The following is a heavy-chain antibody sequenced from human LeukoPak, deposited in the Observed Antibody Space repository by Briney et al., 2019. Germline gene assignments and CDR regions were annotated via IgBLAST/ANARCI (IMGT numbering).Heavy chain of an antibody. J-gene: IGHJ4*02. CDR2: VNPNSGDT. CDR1: GYTLTDYY. D-gene: IGHD6-13*01. Sequence: ASVTVSFKASGYTLTDYYMHWVRQAPGQGLAWMGWVNPNSGDTNYVHKFQGRVTMTSHTSISTAYMDLSRVRSDDTAVYYCALLFSSTWYRFDSWGQGTLVTVSS. CDR3: ALLFSSTWYRFDS. V-gene: IGHV1-2*02.